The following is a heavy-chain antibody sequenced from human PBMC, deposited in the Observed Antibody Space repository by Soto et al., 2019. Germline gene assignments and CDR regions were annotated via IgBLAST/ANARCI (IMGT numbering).Heavy chain of an antibody. Sequence: SGPTLGEPTQTLTLSCTFSGFSLSTSGVGVGWIRQPPGKALEWLALIYWDDDKRYSPSLKSRLTITKDTSKNQVVLTMTNMDPVDTATYYCAHSLGEGLVGASLTFDYWGQGTLVTVSS. CDR3: AHSLGEGLVGASLTFDY. J-gene: IGHJ4*02. CDR2: IYWDDDK. V-gene: IGHV2-5*02. D-gene: IGHD1-26*01. CDR1: GFSLSTSGVG.